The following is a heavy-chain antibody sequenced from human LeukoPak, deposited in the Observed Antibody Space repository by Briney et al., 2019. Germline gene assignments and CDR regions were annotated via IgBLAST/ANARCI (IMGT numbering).Heavy chain of an antibody. J-gene: IGHJ4*02. CDR2: LSHSGRT. V-gene: IGHV4-39*07. Sequence: SETLSLTCTVSGGSISSSSYYWGWIRQPPGTGLEWIGSLSHSGRTYYNSSLKSRVTISVDTSNNQFSLKLSSVTAADTAVYYCARTYYYDSSGYYSFYWGQGTLVTVSS. CDR3: ARTYYYDSSGYYSFY. D-gene: IGHD3-22*01. CDR1: GGSISSSSYY.